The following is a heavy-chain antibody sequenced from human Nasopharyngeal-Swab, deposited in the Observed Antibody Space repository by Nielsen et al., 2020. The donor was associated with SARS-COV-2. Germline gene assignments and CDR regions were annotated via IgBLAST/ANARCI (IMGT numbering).Heavy chain of an antibody. D-gene: IGHD4-17*01. V-gene: IGHV3-23*01. CDR2: ISGSGGST. CDR1: GFTFSSYD. Sequence: GGSLRLSCAASGFTFSSYDMTWVRQAPGKGLEWVSTISGSGGSTNYADSVKGRFTISRDNSKNTLYLQMNSPRAEDTAVYYCCRRAVTTLAFDYWGQGTLVTVSS. J-gene: IGHJ4*02. CDR3: CRRAVTTLAFDY.